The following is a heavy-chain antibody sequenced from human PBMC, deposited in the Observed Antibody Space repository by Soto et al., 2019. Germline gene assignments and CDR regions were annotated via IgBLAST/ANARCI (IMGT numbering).Heavy chain of an antibody. V-gene: IGHV4-39*01. Sequence: QLQLQESGPGLVKPSETLSLTCTVSGGSISSYYWGWIRRPPGKGLEWIGSIYYSGSTYYNPSLXGXAXIXVDTSKNQFSLKLSSVPAADTAVYYCARRWGYSFDYWGQGTLVTVSS. CDR2: IYYSGST. CDR1: GGSISSYY. CDR3: ARRWGYSFDY. D-gene: IGHD7-27*01. J-gene: IGHJ4*02.